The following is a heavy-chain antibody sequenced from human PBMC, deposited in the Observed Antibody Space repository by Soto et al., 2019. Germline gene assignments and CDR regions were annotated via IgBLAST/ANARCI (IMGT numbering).Heavy chain of an antibody. CDR1: GFTFDTYG. J-gene: IGHJ6*02. Sequence: QVHLVESGGGVAQPGRSLRLSCVASGFTFDTYGIHWVRQAPGKGLQWVALISYEGSNTYYADSVRGRFTISRDNSKNTLYLQINALRPDDTGVYYCARVTPGNNLYYFSGLVVWGRGTSVTVSS. CDR2: ISYEGSNT. D-gene: IGHD1-1*01. CDR3: ARVTPGNNLYYFSGLVV. V-gene: IGHV3-30-3*01.